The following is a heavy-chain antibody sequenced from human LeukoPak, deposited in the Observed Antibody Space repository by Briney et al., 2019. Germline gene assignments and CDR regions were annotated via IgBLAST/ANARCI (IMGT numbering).Heavy chain of an antibody. CDR3: ARRSRVVGVSGTWYFDL. V-gene: IGHV3-20*04. Sequence: GSLSLSCEASGFLLVDYDMSWVRQVAGKGLEWVSGIDWDGGTTAYAGSVKGRFTISRDNVKNSLYLQMNSLRVEDTALYYCARRSRVVGVSGTWYFDLWGRGALVTVSS. CDR1: GFLLVDYD. J-gene: IGHJ2*01. D-gene: IGHD1-26*01. CDR2: IDWDGGTT.